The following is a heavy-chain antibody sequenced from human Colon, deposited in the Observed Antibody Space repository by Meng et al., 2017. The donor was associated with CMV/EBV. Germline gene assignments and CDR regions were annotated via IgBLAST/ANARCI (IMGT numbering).Heavy chain of an antibody. CDR1: GFTFSSYS. CDR3: AREYCSSTSCYYYGSGKGDY. V-gene: IGHV3-21*01. J-gene: IGHJ4*02. D-gene: IGHD2-2*01. CDR2: ISSSSSYI. Sequence: GESLKISCAASGFTFSSYSMNWVRQAPGKGLEWVSSISSSSSYIYYADSVKGRFTISRDNAKNSLYLQMNSLRAEDTAVYYCAREYCSSTSCYYYGSGKGDYRGQGTLVTVSS.